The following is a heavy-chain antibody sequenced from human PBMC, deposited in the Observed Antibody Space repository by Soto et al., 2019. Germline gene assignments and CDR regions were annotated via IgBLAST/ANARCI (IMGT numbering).Heavy chain of an antibody. J-gene: IGHJ6*02. V-gene: IGHV1-69*02. Sequence: QVQLVQSGAEVKKPGSSVKVSCKASGGTFSSYTISWVRQAPGQGLEWMGRIIPILGIANYAQKFQGRVTITADKSTSTAYMELSSLRSEDTAVYYCASPIVVVSAAISYYGMDVWGQGTTVTVSS. CDR2: IIPILGIA. CDR1: GGTFSSYT. CDR3: ASPIVVVSAAISYYGMDV. D-gene: IGHD2-2*01.